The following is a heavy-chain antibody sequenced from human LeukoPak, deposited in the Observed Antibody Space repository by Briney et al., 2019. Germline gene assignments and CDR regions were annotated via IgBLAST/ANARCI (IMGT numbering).Heavy chain of an antibody. CDR1: GFTFDDYA. J-gene: IGHJ4*02. CDR2: ISGSGGST. D-gene: IGHD3-3*02. Sequence: AGGSLRLSCAASGFTFDDYAMHWVRQAPGKGLEWVSAISGSGGSTYYADSVKGRFTISRDNSKNTLYLQMNSLRAEDTAVYYCAKTSNTGFYWGQGTLVTVSS. CDR3: AKTSNTGFY. V-gene: IGHV3-23*01.